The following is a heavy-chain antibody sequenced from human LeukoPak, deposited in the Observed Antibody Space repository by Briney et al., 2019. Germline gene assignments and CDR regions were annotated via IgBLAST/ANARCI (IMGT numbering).Heavy chain of an antibody. J-gene: IGHJ4*02. CDR3: ARTSWNDVPYLDY. Sequence: GGSLRLSCAASGFTFSSYEMNWVRQAPGKGLEWVSYISRSGSTIYYADSVKGRFTISRDNAKNSLYLQMNSLRAEDTAVYYCARTSWNDVPYLDYWGQGTLVTVSS. CDR1: GFTFSSYE. D-gene: IGHD1-1*01. V-gene: IGHV3-48*03. CDR2: ISRSGSTI.